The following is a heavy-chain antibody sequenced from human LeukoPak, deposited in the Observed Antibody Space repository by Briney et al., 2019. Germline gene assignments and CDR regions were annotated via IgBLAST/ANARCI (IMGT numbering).Heavy chain of an antibody. J-gene: IGHJ4*02. V-gene: IGHV3-15*01. D-gene: IGHD3/OR15-3a*01. CDR3: TAGTGRSDFDY. CDR1: GFTFSNAW. CDR2: IKRKGDDGTI. Sequence: GGSLRLSCAASGFTFSNAWMSWVRQTPGRRLEWVGRIKRKGDDGTIDYAAPVKGRLSVSRDDSKNMLYLQMNSLKSEDTAVYYCTAGTGRSDFDYWGQGTLVTVSS.